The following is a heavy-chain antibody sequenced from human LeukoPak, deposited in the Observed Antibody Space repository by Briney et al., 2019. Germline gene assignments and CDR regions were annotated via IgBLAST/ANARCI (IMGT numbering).Heavy chain of an antibody. CDR2: IYYSGIT. Sequence: PSETLSLTCTVSGDSISSYYWYWFRQPPGKELEWIACIYYSGITHYNPCLKSRVTISLDTSKNQFSLRLSSVTAADTAVYYCAREGIVRTYDQWGQGTLVTVSS. CDR1: GDSISSYY. J-gene: IGHJ4*02. D-gene: IGHD2/OR15-2a*01. CDR3: AREGIVRTYDQ. V-gene: IGHV4-59*12.